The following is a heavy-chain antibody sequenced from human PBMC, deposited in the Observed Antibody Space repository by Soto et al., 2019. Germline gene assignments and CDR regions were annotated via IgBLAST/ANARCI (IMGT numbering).Heavy chain of an antibody. V-gene: IGHV1-69*01. Sequence: QVQLVQSGAEVKKPGSSVKVSCKASGGTFSSFPIAWVRQAPGQGLEWVGGIMPIFGTTKYAQNFRDRVTIYADESTSTAYMELSSLRFEDTAVYYCAMIEYSSGSDYWGQGTLVTVVS. CDR2: IMPIFGTT. CDR3: AMIEYSSGSDY. J-gene: IGHJ4*02. CDR1: GGTFSSFP. D-gene: IGHD6-19*01.